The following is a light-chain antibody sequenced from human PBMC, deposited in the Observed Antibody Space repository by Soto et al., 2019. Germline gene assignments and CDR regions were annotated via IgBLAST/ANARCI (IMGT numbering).Light chain of an antibody. Sequence: AIRMTQSPSSLSASTGDRVTITCRASQCISSYLAWYQQKPGKAPKLLIYAASTLQSGVPSRFSGSGYGTDFTLTISCLQSEDFATYDCQQYYSYPYTFGQGTKLEIK. CDR3: QQYYSYPYT. V-gene: IGKV1-8*01. CDR2: AAS. CDR1: QCISSY. J-gene: IGKJ2*01.